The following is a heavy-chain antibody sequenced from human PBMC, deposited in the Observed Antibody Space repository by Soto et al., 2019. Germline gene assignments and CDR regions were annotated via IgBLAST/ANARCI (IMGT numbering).Heavy chain of an antibody. J-gene: IGHJ5*01. CDR1: SSPGAAGQY. Sequence: PSETLSLTCDVSSSPGAAGQYWGWIRQPPGKGLEWLGCFHESGHTYYRPSLKSRLAISVDLSKGQVSLTLTSVTAADTARYYCINSRGLSRADSWGRGIVVTVSS. D-gene: IGHD3-10*01. CDR2: FHESGHT. CDR3: INSRGLSRADS. V-gene: IGHV4-38-2*01.